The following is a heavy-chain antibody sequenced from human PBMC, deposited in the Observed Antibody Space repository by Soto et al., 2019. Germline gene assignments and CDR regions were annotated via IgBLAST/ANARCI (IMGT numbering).Heavy chain of an antibody. CDR1: GFTFSSYA. J-gene: IGHJ4*02. V-gene: IGHV3-23*01. CDR2: ISAGGDPT. CDR3: ARSPSRYLEY. Sequence: PGGSLRLPCAASGFTFSSYAMSWVRQAPGKGLEWLSIISAGGDPTYYAGSVKARFTISRDDSKNTLYLQMNSLRADDTAIYYCARSPSRYLEYWGQGTLVTVSS.